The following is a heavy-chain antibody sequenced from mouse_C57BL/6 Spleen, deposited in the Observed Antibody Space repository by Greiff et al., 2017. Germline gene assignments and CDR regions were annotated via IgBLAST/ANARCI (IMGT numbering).Heavy chain of an antibody. V-gene: IGHV1-62-3*01. CDR1: GYTFTSDC. J-gene: IGHJ1*03. CDR3: AGTALLARSWYFDV. D-gene: IGHD2-12*01. CDR2: IDPNSGGT. Sequence: QVQLQQPGAELVRPGASVKLSCKASGYTFTSDCMHWVKQRPERGLEWIGRIDPNSGGTKYDEKFQSQATLTADKASNTAYLQLSSLTSVDSAVYYGAGTALLARSWYFDVWGTGTTVTVSS.